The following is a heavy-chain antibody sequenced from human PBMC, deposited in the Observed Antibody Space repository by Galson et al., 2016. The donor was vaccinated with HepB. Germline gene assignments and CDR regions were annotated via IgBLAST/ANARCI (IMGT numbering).Heavy chain of an antibody. J-gene: IGHJ4*02. D-gene: IGHD2-21*01. CDR2: ISSSSTYI. Sequence: SLRLSCATSGFTFTSYSMYWVRQAPGKGLEWISSISSSSTYIYYADSVKGRFTVSRDNAETSLYLQMDHLRVEDTGVYYCARYSAYWGQGTLVTVSS. V-gene: IGHV3-21*03. CDR3: ARYSAY. CDR1: GFTFTSYS.